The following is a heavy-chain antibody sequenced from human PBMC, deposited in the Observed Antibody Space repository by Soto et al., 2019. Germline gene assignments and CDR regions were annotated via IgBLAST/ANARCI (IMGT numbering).Heavy chain of an antibody. CDR2: ISAYNGNT. Sequence: GSVKVSCKASGYTFTSYGISWVRHSPGQGLEWMGWISAYNGNTNYAQKLQGRVTMTTDTSTSTAYMELRSLRSDDTAVYYCARDAPEGIAVAGNPDDYYYYYGMDVWGQGTTVTVSS. J-gene: IGHJ6*02. CDR1: GYTFTSYG. V-gene: IGHV1-18*01. D-gene: IGHD6-19*01. CDR3: ARDAPEGIAVAGNPDDYYYYYGMDV.